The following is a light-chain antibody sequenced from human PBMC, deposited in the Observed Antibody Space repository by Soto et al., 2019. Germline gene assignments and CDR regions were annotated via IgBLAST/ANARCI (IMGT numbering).Light chain of an antibody. CDR1: SNDVGGYNY. Sequence: SALTQPASVSGSPGHSITISCTGTSNDVGGYNYVSWFQQHPGKAPKLLIFEVSNRPSGVSHRFSGSKSGNTASLTISGLQAEDEADYYCSSFTSTSTFVFGTGTKVTVL. CDR3: SSFTSTSTFV. J-gene: IGLJ1*01. CDR2: EVS. V-gene: IGLV2-14*01.